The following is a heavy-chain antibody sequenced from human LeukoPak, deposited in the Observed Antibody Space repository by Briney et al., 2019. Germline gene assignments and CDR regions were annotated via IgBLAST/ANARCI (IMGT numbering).Heavy chain of an antibody. V-gene: IGHV4-39*01. Sequence: PSETLSLTCAVSGGSISSSSYYWGWIRQPPGKGLEWIGSIYYSGSTYYNPSLKSRVTISVDTSKNQFSLKLSSVTAADTAVYYCARLEGRSDIVVVPAAIPFDYWGQGTLVTVSS. CDR3: ARLEGRSDIVVVPAAIPFDY. J-gene: IGHJ4*02. CDR1: GGSISSSSYY. CDR2: IYYSGST. D-gene: IGHD2-2*01.